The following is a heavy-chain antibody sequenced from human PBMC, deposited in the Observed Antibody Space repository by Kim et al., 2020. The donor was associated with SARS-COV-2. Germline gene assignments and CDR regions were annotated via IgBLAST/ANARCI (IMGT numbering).Heavy chain of an antibody. Sequence: SETLSLTCSVSGGSISSYYWSWIRQPPGIELEWIGYIYYTGSTNYNPSLQSRVTISLDTSKNQFSLKLSSVTTADTAVYYCGRGGTGKNAFDIWGQGTMVTVSS. V-gene: IGHV4-59*13. J-gene: IGHJ3*02. CDR2: IYYTGST. CDR1: GGSISSYY. D-gene: IGHD3-16*01. CDR3: GRGGTGKNAFDI.